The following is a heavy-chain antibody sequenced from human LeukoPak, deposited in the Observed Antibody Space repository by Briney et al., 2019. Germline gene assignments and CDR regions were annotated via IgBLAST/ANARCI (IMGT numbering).Heavy chain of an antibody. D-gene: IGHD3-10*01. CDR2: INHLGGT. V-gene: IGHV4-34*01. J-gene: IGHJ6*03. CDR1: GGSSSGYY. Sequence: SETLSLTCAVYGGSSSGYYWSWIRQPPGKGLEWIGEINHLGGTNYNPSLKSRVTMSVDTSKNQFSLKLSSVTAADTAVYYCARDKYYYGSGSLFMDVWGKGTTVTISS. CDR3: ARDKYYYGSGSLFMDV.